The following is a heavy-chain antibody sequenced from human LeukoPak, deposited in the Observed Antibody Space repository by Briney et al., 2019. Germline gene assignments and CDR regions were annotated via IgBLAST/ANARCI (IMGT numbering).Heavy chain of an antibody. Sequence: GASVTVSCKTSVYTFPSYDINWVRQATGQGLEWMGWMNPNSGNTGYAQKFQGRVTITRNTSITTAYMELSSLRSEDTAVYYCARGPKWSGSYYYFDYWGQGTLVTVSS. CDR1: VYTFPSYD. V-gene: IGHV1-8*01. CDR3: ARGPKWSGSYYYFDY. CDR2: MNPNSGNT. D-gene: IGHD1-26*01. J-gene: IGHJ4*02.